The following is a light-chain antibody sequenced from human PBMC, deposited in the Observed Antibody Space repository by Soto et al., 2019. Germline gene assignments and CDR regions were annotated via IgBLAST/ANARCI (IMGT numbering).Light chain of an antibody. V-gene: IGKV1-39*01. CDR3: QKRYSTPLT. CDR2: AES. CDR1: QSISSY. Sequence: QMSQSPSSRSASLGERGSITCRASQSISSYLNWYQQKTGKAPKLLIYAESSLQSGVPSRFSGSGSGTDFTLTISSLQPEDFATDYCQKRYSTPLTXGGGTKVEIK. J-gene: IGKJ4*01.